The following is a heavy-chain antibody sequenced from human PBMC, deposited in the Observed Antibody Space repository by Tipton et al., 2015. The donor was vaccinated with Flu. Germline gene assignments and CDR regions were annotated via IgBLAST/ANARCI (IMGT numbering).Heavy chain of an antibody. CDR3: ATQLLQPGGRVHYWYFDL. D-gene: IGHD4-23*01. J-gene: IGHJ2*01. CDR1: GGSISSYY. V-gene: IGHV4-59*01. CDR2: IYYSGST. Sequence: TLSLTCTVSGGSISSYYWSWIRQPPGKGLEWIGYIYYSGSTNYNPSLKSRVTISVDTSKNQFSLKLSSVTAADTAVYYCATQLLQPGGRVHYWYFDLWGRGTGVSVS.